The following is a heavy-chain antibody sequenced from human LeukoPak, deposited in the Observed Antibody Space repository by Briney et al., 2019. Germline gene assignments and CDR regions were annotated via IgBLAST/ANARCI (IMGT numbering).Heavy chain of an antibody. J-gene: IGHJ4*02. CDR3: AREVLSSWDQEYYFDY. D-gene: IGHD6-13*01. CDR1: GGSVSSGSYY. CDR2: IYYSGST. Sequence: RTSETLSLTCTVSGGSVSSGSYYWSWIRQPPGKGLEWIGYIYYSGSTNYNPSLKSRITISVDTSKNQFSLKLSSVTAADTAAYYCAREVLSSWDQEYYFDYWGQGTLVTVSS. V-gene: IGHV4-61*01.